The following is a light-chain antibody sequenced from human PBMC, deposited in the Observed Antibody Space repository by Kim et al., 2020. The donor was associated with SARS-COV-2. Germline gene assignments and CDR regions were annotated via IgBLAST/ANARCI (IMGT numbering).Light chain of an antibody. CDR1: SNNVGNQG. J-gene: IGLJ3*02. CDR2: RNN. Sequence: QAGLTQPPSVSKGLRQTATRTCTGNSNNVGNQGAAWLQQHQGHPPKLLSYRNNNRPSGISERLSASRSGNTASLTITGRQPEDVADYYCSVWDSSLSAWVFGGGTQLTVL. CDR3: SVWDSSLSAWV. V-gene: IGLV10-54*01.